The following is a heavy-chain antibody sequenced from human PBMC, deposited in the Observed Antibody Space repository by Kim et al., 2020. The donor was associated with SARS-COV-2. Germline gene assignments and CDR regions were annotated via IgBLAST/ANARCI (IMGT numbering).Heavy chain of an antibody. CDR1: GFTFSSHA. Sequence: GWSLRLSCAVSGFTFSSHAMNWVRQAPGKGLEWISYISRNSNTMYYADSVKGRFTISRDNAKNSLSLQMNSLRAEDTAVYYCGRSDYGNNQVDCWGQGTLVTVSS. CDR3: GRSDYGNNQVDC. CDR2: ISRNSNTM. D-gene: IGHD4-17*01. J-gene: IGHJ4*02. V-gene: IGHV3-48*04.